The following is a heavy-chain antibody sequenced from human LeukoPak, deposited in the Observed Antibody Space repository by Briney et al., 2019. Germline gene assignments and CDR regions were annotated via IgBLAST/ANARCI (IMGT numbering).Heavy chain of an antibody. D-gene: IGHD3-10*01. J-gene: IGHJ4*02. CDR2: IKSKTDGGTT. V-gene: IGHV3-15*01. Sequence: GGSLRLSCAASGFTFSNAWMSWVRQAPGKGLEWVGRIKSKTDGGTTDYAAPVKGRFTIPRDDSKNTLYLQMNSLKTEDTAVYYCTTETMVRGAPLLERGDVERDYWGQGTLVTVSS. CDR1: GFTFSNAW. CDR3: TTETMVRGAPLLERGDVERDY.